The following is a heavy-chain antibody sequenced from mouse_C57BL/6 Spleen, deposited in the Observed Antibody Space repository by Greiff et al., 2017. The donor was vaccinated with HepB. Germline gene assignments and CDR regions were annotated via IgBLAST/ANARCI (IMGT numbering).Heavy chain of an antibody. V-gene: IGHV1-80*01. CDR1: GYAFSSYW. J-gene: IGHJ4*01. D-gene: IGHD3-3*01. CDR3: AMGGTLYYYAMDY. CDR2: IYPGDGDT. Sequence: VQLQQSGAELVKPGASVKISCKASGYAFSSYWMNWVKQRPGKGLEWIGQIYPGDGDTNYNGKFKGKATLTADKSSSTAYMQLSSLTSEDSAVYFCAMGGTLYYYAMDYWGQGTSVTVSS.